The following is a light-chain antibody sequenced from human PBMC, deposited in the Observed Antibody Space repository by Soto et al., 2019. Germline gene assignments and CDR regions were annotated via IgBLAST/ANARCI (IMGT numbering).Light chain of an antibody. CDR1: KLGDKY. CDR2: QDS. J-gene: IGLJ1*01. V-gene: IGLV3-1*01. Sequence: SYELTQPPSVSVXPGQTASXTCSXDKLGDKYACWYQQKPGQSPVLVIYQDSKRPSGIPERFSGSNSGNTATLTISGTQAMDEADYYCQAWDSSTYVFGTGTKLTVL. CDR3: QAWDSSTYV.